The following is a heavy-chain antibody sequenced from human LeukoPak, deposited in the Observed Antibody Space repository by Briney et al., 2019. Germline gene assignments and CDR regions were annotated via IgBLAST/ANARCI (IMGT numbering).Heavy chain of an antibody. Sequence: GGSLRLSCVASGFTFSSYGMHWVRQAPGKGLEWVVVISYDGSNKYYVDSVKGRFTISRDNSKNTLYLQMNSLRTEDTAVYYCARALGSSWDSSLDSWGQGTLVPVSS. V-gene: IGHV3-30*03. J-gene: IGHJ4*02. CDR1: GFTFSSYG. CDR3: ARALGSSWDSSLDS. D-gene: IGHD6-13*01. CDR2: ISYDGSNK.